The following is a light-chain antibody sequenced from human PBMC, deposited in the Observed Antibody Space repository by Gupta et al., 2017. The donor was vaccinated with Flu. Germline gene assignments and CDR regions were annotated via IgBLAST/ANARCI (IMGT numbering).Light chain of an antibody. CDR2: MAS. CDR1: QTMTKW. Sequence: GDRVTITCRARQTMTKWLAWYQQKPGKAPLLLVYMASVLNTGVPSRFRGSGSGTEFTLTINSLQPDDFATYYCLQYNTHPWTFGQGTMVEI. V-gene: IGKV1-5*03. J-gene: IGKJ1*01. CDR3: LQYNTHPWT.